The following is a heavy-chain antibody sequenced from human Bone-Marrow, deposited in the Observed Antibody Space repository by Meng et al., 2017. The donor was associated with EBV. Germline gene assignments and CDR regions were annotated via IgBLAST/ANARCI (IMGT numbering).Heavy chain of an antibody. V-gene: IGHV4-34*01. CDR1: GGSFNGYY. Sequence: HVLLQQWGAGLLKPSETLSPTCAVYGGSFNGYYWTWIRQPPGKGLEWIGEINHRGNSYHNPSLKSRVTISVDTSKNQFSLRLSSVTAADTAVYYCARGDLTDAFDIWGQGTMVTVSS. CDR3: ARGDLTDAFDI. CDR2: INHRGNS. J-gene: IGHJ3*02.